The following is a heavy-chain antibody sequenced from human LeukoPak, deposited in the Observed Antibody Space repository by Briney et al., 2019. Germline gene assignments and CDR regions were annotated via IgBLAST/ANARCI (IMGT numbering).Heavy chain of an antibody. J-gene: IGHJ4*02. CDR2: ISSSSTI. CDR1: GFTFSSYS. V-gene: IGHV3-48*01. CDR3: ARASSGWPVDY. D-gene: IGHD6-19*01. Sequence: GGSLRLSCAASGFTFSSYSMNWVRQAPGKGLEWVSYISSSSTIYYADSVKGRFTISRDNAKNSLYLQMNSLRAEDTAVYYCARASSGWPVDYWGQGTLVTVSS.